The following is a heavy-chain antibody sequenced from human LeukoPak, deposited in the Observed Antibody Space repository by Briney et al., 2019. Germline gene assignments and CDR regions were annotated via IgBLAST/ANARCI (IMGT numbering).Heavy chain of an antibody. J-gene: IGHJ6*02. Sequence: PGGPLRLSCAASGFTFSSYSMNWVRQAPGKGLEWVSSISSSSSYIYYADSVKGRFTISRDNAKNSLYLQMNSLRAEDTAVYYCARDLQLEFRKYYYYYYGMDVWGQGTTVTVSS. D-gene: IGHD6-13*01. CDR2: ISSSSSYI. CDR3: ARDLQLEFRKYYYYYYGMDV. CDR1: GFTFSSYS. V-gene: IGHV3-21*01.